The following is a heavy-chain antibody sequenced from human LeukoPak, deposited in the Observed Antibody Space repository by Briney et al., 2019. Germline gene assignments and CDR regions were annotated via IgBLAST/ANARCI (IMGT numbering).Heavy chain of an antibody. J-gene: IGHJ5*01. CDR3: ASVYSYGWFDY. D-gene: IGHD5-18*01. V-gene: IGHV3-33*08. CDR2: IWYDGSNK. Sequence: GGSLRLSCAASGFTFNDYAMYWVRQAPGKGLEWVAVIWYDGSNKYYADSVKGRFTISRDNSKNTLYLQMNSLRAEDTAVYYCASVYSYGWFDYWGQGTLVTVSS. CDR1: GFTFNDYA.